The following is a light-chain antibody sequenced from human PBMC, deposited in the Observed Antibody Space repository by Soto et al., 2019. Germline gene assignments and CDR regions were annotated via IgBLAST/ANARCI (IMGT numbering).Light chain of an antibody. J-gene: IGKJ1*01. CDR1: QSVLYSSNNKNY. V-gene: IGKV4-1*01. Sequence: DIVMTQSPDSLAVSLGERATINCKSSQSVLYSSNNKNYLAWYQQKPGQPPKLLIYWASTRESGVPDRFSGSGSGTDFTLTISSLQAEDVAVYFCQQYISTPLAFGRGTKVEIK. CDR3: QQYISTPLA. CDR2: WAS.